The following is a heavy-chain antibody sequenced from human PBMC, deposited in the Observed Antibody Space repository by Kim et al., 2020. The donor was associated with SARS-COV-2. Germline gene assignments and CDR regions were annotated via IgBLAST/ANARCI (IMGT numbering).Heavy chain of an antibody. V-gene: IGHV4-4*07. CDR3: ARDTLDYDFWSGSVYYYYYYYMDV. CDR1: GGSISSYY. D-gene: IGHD3-3*01. CDR2: IYTSGST. Sequence: SETLSLTCTVSGGSISSYYWSWIRQPAGKGLEWIGRIYTSGSTNYNPSLKSRVTMSVDTSKNQFSLKLSSVTAADTAVYYCARDTLDYDFWSGSVYYYYYYYMDVWGKGTTVTVSS. J-gene: IGHJ6*03.